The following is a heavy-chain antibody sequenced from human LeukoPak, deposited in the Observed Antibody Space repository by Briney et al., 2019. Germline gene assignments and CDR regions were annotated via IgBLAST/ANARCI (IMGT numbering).Heavy chain of an antibody. CDR3: ARSMVAKGYFDY. CDR1: GYTFTSYD. J-gene: IGHJ4*02. Sequence: GASVKVSCKASGYTFTSYDINWVRQATGQGLEWMGWMNPNSGNTGYAQKFQGRVTITRNTSISTAYMELSSLRSEDTAVYYCARSMVAKGYFDYWAREPWSPSPQ. V-gene: IGHV1-8*03. D-gene: IGHD5-12*01. CDR2: MNPNSGNT.